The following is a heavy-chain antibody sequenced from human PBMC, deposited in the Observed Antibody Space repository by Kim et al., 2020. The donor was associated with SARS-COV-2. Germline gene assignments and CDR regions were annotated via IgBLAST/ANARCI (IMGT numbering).Heavy chain of an antibody. CDR2: IWYDGNKK. J-gene: IGHJ6*02. Sequence: GGSLRLSCAASGFTFSSSGMHWVRQAPGKGMEWVAVIWYDGNKKYYADSVKGRFTISRDNSKNTLFLQMNSLRAEDTAVYYCARDHGAGNYYYGMDVWGQGTTVTVSS. D-gene: IGHD3-16*01. V-gene: IGHV3-33*01. CDR3: ARDHGAGNYYYGMDV. CDR1: GFTFSSSG.